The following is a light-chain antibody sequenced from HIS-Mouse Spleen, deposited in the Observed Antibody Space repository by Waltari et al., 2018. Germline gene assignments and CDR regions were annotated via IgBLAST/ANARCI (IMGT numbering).Light chain of an antibody. CDR1: SSYVGSYNL. Sequence: QSALTQPASVSGSPGQSITISCTGTSSYVGSYNLVHCYQPHPGKAPKLMIYEGSKRPSGVSNRFSGSKSGNTASLTISGLQAEDEADYYCCSYAGSSTWVFGGGTKLTVL. V-gene: IGLV2-23*01. J-gene: IGLJ3*02. CDR2: EGS. CDR3: CSYAGSSTWV.